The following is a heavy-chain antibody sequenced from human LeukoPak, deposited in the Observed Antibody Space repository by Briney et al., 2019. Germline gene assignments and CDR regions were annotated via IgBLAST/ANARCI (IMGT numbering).Heavy chain of an antibody. CDR3: AKDHFGNSRSYYNDGEYYFDY. Sequence: GGSLRLSCAASGFTFNSYAMTWVRQAPGKGLEWVSTISGSGNSTYFADSVKGRFTISRDNSKNTLSLQMNSLRAEDTAVYYCAKDHFGNSRSYYNDGEYYFDYWGQGTLVTVSS. CDR1: GFTFNSYA. V-gene: IGHV3-23*01. J-gene: IGHJ4*02. D-gene: IGHD3-10*01. CDR2: ISGSGNST.